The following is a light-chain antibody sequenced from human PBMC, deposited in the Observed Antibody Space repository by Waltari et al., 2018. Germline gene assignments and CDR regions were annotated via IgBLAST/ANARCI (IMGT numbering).Light chain of an antibody. CDR2: KIN. V-gene: IGLV8-61*01. J-gene: IGLJ3*02. CDR3: ALYMGSGIWV. Sequence: QTVVTHEPSVSVPPGGTVTLTCALSSGSVSTPSYATWYRQTPGQSPRTLVYKINTGPAGVPDRFAGSMLGNNAAHTITGGQAENECDYYCALYMGSGIWVFGGGTKLTVL. CDR1: SGSVSTPSY.